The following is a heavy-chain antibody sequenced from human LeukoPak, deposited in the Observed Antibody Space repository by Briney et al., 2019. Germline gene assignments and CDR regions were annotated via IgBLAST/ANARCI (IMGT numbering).Heavy chain of an antibody. V-gene: IGHV3-23*01. CDR1: GFTFSSYA. D-gene: IGHD1-26*01. Sequence: GGSLRLSCAASGFTFSSYAMSWVRQAPGKGLEWVSAISGSGGSTYYADSVKGRFTISRDDSKNTLYLQMNSLRAEDTAVYCCAKDLKIGGSYLDYFDYWGQGTLVTVSS. J-gene: IGHJ4*02. CDR2: ISGSGGST. CDR3: AKDLKIGGSYLDYFDY.